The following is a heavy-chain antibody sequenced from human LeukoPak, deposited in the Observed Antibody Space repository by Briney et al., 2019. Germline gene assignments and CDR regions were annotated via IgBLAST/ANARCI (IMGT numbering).Heavy chain of an antibody. Sequence: ASVKVSCKVSGYTLTELSRHWVRQAPGKGLEWMGGFDPEDGETIYAQKFQGRVTMTEDTSTDTAHMELSSLRSEDTAVYYCATLPRLSLPYNYWGQGTLVTVSS. CDR1: GYTLTELS. J-gene: IGHJ4*02. CDR3: ATLPRLSLPYNY. CDR2: FDPEDGET. D-gene: IGHD1-1*01. V-gene: IGHV1-24*01.